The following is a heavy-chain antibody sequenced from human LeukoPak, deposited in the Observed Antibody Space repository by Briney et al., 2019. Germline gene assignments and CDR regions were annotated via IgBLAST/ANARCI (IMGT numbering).Heavy chain of an antibody. Sequence: PSETLSLTCTVSGGSISSSSYYWGWIRQPPGKGLEWIGEINHSGSTNYNPSLKSRVTISVDTSKNQFSLKLSSVTAADTAVYYCARWNYDSNWFDPWGQGTLVTVSS. CDR3: ARWNYDSNWFDP. V-gene: IGHV4-39*07. CDR1: GGSISSSSYY. D-gene: IGHD3-22*01. CDR2: INHSGST. J-gene: IGHJ5*02.